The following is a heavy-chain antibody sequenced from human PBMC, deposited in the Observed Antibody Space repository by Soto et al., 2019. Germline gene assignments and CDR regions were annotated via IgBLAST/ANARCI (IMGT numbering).Heavy chain of an antibody. CDR1: GYTFSTSG. CDR3: ARAGAAPYYDYGMYV. Sequence: QVQLVQSGAEVRKPGASVKVSCKASGYTFSTSGMSWLRQAPGQGLEWMGWISTYNGDTNDAPKFQDRVTMTSDTSTSTVYMELRSLRSDDTAVYYCARAGAAPYYDYGMYVYGQGTRVTVSS. J-gene: IGHJ6*02. V-gene: IGHV1-18*01. D-gene: IGHD2-15*01. CDR2: ISTYNGDT.